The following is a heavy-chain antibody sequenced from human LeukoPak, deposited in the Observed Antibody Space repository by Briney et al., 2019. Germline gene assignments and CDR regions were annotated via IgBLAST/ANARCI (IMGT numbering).Heavy chain of an antibody. J-gene: IGHJ1*01. D-gene: IGHD5-24*01. Sequence: AGRSLRLSCAASGFTFSSYGMHWVRQAPGKGVEWVAVISYDGSNKYYADSVKGRFTISRDNSKNTLYLQMNSLRAEDTAVYYCAKDRGVEMATIGDFQHWGEGALVTVSS. V-gene: IGHV3-30*18. CDR3: AKDRGVEMATIGDFQH. CDR2: ISYDGSNK. CDR1: GFTFSSYG.